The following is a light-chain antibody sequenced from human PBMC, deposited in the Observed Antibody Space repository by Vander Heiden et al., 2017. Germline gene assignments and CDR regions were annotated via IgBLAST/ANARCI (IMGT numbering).Light chain of an antibody. CDR1: TSTIGAGYD. J-gene: IGLJ2*01. CDR3: QSYDSSLGGHVV. Sequence: QSVLTQPPSVSGAPGQRVTISCTGSTSTIGAGYDVHWYQQLPGPAPKLLIYDNINRPSGVPDRFSGSKSGTSASLAITGLQAEDEADYYCQSYDSSLGGHVVFGGGTKLTVL. CDR2: DNI. V-gene: IGLV1-40*01.